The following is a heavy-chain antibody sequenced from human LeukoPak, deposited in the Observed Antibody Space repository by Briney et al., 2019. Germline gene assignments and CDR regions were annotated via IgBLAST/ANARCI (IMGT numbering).Heavy chain of an antibody. D-gene: IGHD3-22*01. J-gene: IGHJ4*02. Sequence: GGSLRLSCAVSGITLSDYGMSWVRQVPGKGLEWVAGISDSGGRTNYADSVKGRFTNSRDNPKNTLYLQMNSLRAEDTAVYFCAKRGVVIRVILVGFHKEAYYFDSWGQGALVTVSS. CDR1: GITLSDYG. V-gene: IGHV3-23*01. CDR2: ISDSGGRT. CDR3: AKRGVVIRVILVGFHKEAYYFDS.